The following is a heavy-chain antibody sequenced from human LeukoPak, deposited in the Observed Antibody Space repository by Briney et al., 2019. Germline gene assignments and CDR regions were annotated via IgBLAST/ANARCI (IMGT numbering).Heavy chain of an antibody. CDR2: ISDFNGLT. CDR3: ARGLGYCSGGTCPNDY. Sequence: GASVKVSCKASGYTFTSYGISWVRQAPGQGLEWMGWISDFNGLTKYAQKLQDRVTMTTDASTSTAYMELRSLTSDDTAIYYCARGLGYCSGGTCPNDYWGQGTLVTVSS. D-gene: IGHD2-15*01. J-gene: IGHJ4*02. CDR1: GYTFTSYG. V-gene: IGHV1-18*01.